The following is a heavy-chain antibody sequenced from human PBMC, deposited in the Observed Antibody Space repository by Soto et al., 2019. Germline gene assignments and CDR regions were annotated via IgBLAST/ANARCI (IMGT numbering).Heavy chain of an antibody. CDR1: GFTVSSNY. J-gene: IGHJ1*01. Sequence: GGSLRLSCAASGFTVSSNYMSWVRQAPGKGLEWVSVIYSGDSTYYADSVKGRFTISRDNSKNTLSLQMNSLRAEDTAVYYCARVVQWYYYDSSGFFFQYWGQGTLVTVSS. D-gene: IGHD3-22*01. CDR2: IYSGDST. CDR3: ARVVQWYYYDSSGFFFQY. V-gene: IGHV3-66*01.